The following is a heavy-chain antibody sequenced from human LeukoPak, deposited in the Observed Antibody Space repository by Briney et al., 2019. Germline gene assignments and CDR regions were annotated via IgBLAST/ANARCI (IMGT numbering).Heavy chain of an antibody. CDR2: IYYSGSTSYSGST. V-gene: IGHV4-59*01. D-gene: IGHD2-2*01. J-gene: IGHJ5*02. Sequence: SETLSLTCTVSGDSISSYFWSWIRQPPGKGLEWIGYIYYSGSTSYSGSTSYNPSLKSRVTISVDTSKNQFSLKMSSVTAADTAVYYCARGQGYCSTTNCLYWFDPWGQGTLVTVSS. CDR3: ARGQGYCSTTNCLYWFDP. CDR1: GDSISSYF.